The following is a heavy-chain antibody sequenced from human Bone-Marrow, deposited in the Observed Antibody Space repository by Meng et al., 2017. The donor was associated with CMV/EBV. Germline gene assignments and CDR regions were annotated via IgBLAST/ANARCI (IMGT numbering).Heavy chain of an antibody. CDR2: IYYSGST. CDR1: GGSISSSSYY. Sequence: SETLSLTCTVSGGSISSSSYYWGWIRQPPGKGLEWIGSIYYSGSTYYNPSPKSRVTISVDTSKNQFSLKLRSVTAAAPAVYYCASHPHTISLHYYYNGMDVWGQGTTVTASS. J-gene: IGHJ6*02. V-gene: IGHV4-39*01. D-gene: IGHD3-3*01. CDR3: ASHPHTISLHYYYNGMDV.